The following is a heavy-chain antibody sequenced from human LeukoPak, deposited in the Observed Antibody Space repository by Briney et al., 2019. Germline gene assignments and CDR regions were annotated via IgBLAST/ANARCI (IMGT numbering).Heavy chain of an antibody. CDR3: ARDGLLRAFDI. J-gene: IGHJ3*02. D-gene: IGHD2-15*01. CDR2: IYSGGST. Sequence: GGSLRLSCVASGFTVSSNYMSWVRQAPGKVLEWVSVIYSGGSTYYADSVKGRFTISRDNSKNTLYLQMNSLRAEDTAVYYCARDGLLRAFDIWGQGTMVTVSS. CDR1: GFTVSSNY. V-gene: IGHV3-53*01.